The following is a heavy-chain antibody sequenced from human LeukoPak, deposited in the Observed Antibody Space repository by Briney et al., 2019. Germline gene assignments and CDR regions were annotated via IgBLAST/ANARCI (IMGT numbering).Heavy chain of an antibody. J-gene: IGHJ4*02. CDR3: AKRGAEVGETVAPGDY. Sequence: GGSLRLSCAASGFTFSNNVMSWVRQAPGKGVEWVSSVSRSGGSIYYADSVKGRFTSSRDNSKNTLYLQMNSLRVDDTAVYYCAKRGAEVGETVAPGDYWGQGTLVTVSS. CDR2: VSRSGGSI. CDR1: GFTFSNNV. V-gene: IGHV3-23*01. D-gene: IGHD1-26*01.